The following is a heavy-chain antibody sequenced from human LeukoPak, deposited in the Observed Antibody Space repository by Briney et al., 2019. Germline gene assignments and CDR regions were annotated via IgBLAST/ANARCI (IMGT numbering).Heavy chain of an antibody. D-gene: IGHD1-26*01. CDR1: GYTFTGYY. Sequence: ASVKVSCKPSGYTFTGYYMHWVRQAPGPGLEWMGWINPNSGGTNYAQKFQGRVTMTRDTSISTAYMELSRLRSDDTAVYYCARGSVGATLPRYWGQGTLVTVSS. CDR2: INPNSGGT. V-gene: IGHV1-2*02. CDR3: ARGSVGATLPRY. J-gene: IGHJ4*02.